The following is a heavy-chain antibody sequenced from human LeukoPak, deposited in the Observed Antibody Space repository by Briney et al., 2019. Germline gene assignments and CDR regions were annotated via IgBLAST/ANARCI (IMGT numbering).Heavy chain of an antibody. D-gene: IGHD3-22*01. V-gene: IGHV3-23*01. CDR1: GFTFTHYA. CDR3: AKDTRSTVISVGAFEI. CDR2: INKSDGNT. Sequence: GGSLRLSCAASGFTFTHYAITWVRQAPGKGLEWFSTINKSDGNTYFADFAKGRFTISRHNSKNTLFLQMNSLRADDTALYYCAKDTRSTVISVGAFEIWGQGTMVTVSS. J-gene: IGHJ3*02.